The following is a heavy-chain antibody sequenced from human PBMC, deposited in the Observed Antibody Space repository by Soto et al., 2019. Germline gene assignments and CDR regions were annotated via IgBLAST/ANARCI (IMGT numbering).Heavy chain of an antibody. V-gene: IGHV5-51*03. CDR2: IYPGDSDT. D-gene: IGHD3-16*02. J-gene: IGHJ3*02. CDR1: GYSFTSYW. Sequence: EVQLVQSGAEVKKPGESLKISCKCSGYSFTSYWIGWVRQMPGKGLEWMGIIYPGDSDTRYSPSFQGQVTISADKSISTAYLQWSSLKASDTAMYYCARLGRLRELSFPRHDGFDIWGQGTMVTVSS. CDR3: ARLGRLRELSFPRHDGFDI.